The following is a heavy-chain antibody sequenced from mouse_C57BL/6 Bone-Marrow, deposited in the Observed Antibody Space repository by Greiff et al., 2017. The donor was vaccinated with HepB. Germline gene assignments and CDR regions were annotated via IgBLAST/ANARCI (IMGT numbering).Heavy chain of an antibody. J-gene: IGHJ2*01. Sequence: VQLQQSGAELVRPGASVKLSCTASGFNIKDDYMHWVKQRPEQGLEWIGWIDPENGDTEYASKFQGKATITADTSSNTAYLQLSSLTSEDTAVYCCTTSPVITTAYWGQGTTLTVSS. D-gene: IGHD1-1*01. CDR1: GFNIKDDY. V-gene: IGHV14-4*01. CDR2: IDPENGDT. CDR3: TTSPVITTAY.